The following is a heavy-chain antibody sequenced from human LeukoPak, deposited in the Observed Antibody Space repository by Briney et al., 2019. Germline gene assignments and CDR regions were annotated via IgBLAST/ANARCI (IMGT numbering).Heavy chain of an antibody. V-gene: IGHV4-31*03. D-gene: IGHD5-18*01. J-gene: IGHJ4*02. CDR3: AGIDRYSYGQRTFDY. Sequence: SQTLSLTCTVPGGSFSSGGYYWSWIRQHPGKGLEWIGYIYYGGSTYYNPSLKGRVTISVDTSKNQFSLKLSSVTAADTAVYYCAGIDRYSYGQRTFDYWGQGTLVTVSS. CDR2: IYYGGST. CDR1: GGSFSSGGYY.